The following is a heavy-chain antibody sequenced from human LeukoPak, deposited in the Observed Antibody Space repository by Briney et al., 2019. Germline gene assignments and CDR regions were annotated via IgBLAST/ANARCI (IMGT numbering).Heavy chain of an antibody. CDR1: GFTFSTYV. J-gene: IGHJ4*02. Sequence: GGSLRLSCAASGFTFSTYVMSWVRQAPGKGLEWVSVIYSGGSTYYADSVKGRFTISRDNSKNTLYLQMNSLRAEDTAVYYCASYGYYDSSGFYWGQGTLVTVSS. D-gene: IGHD3-22*01. V-gene: IGHV3-53*01. CDR3: ASYGYYDSSGFY. CDR2: IYSGGST.